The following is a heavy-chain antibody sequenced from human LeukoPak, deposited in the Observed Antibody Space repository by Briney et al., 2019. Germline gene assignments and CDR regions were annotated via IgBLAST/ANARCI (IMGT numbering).Heavy chain of an antibody. CDR2: LNPNSGGT. D-gene: IGHD3-3*01. V-gene: IGHV1-2*06. J-gene: IGHJ4*02. CDR1: RYTFTAYY. CDR3: AVFGTARMTSDYYFDF. Sequence: ASVKVSCKASRYTFTAYYKHWVRQAPGQGLEWMGRLNPNSGGTNYARKFQGRVTMTRDTSISTAYMELSRLIFDDTAVYYCAVFGTARMTSDYYFDFWGQGTLVTVSS.